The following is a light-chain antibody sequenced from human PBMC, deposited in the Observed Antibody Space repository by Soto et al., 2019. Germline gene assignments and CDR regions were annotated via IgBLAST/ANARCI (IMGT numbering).Light chain of an antibody. CDR1: QSISSY. J-gene: IGKJ4*01. V-gene: IGKV1-39*01. CDR3: QQSYNIPLT. CDR2: AGS. Sequence: DIQMTQSPSSLSASVGGRVTITCRASQSISSYLNWYQHKPGRAPDLLIYAGSSLQSGVPSRFSGSGSGTDFTLTIISLQPEDFATYFCQQSYNIPLTFGGGTKVEIK.